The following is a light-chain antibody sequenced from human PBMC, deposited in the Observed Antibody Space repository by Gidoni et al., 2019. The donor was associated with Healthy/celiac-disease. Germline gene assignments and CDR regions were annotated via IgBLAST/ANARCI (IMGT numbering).Light chain of an antibody. V-gene: IGKV3-11*01. J-gene: IGKJ2*01. CDR2: DAS. Sequence: EIVLTQSPATLSLSPGERATLSCRASQRVSSYLAWYQQKPGQAPRLLIYDASNRATGIPARFSGSGSGTDFTLTISSLEPEDFAVYYCQQRSNWPPIFGQGTKLEIK. CDR1: QRVSSY. CDR3: QQRSNWPPI.